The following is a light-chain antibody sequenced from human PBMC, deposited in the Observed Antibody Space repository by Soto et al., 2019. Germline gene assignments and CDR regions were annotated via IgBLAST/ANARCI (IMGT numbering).Light chain of an antibody. CDR3: QQRSYLFT. CDR1: QSVGSS. V-gene: IGKV3-11*01. J-gene: IGKJ4*01. Sequence: EIVLTQSPATLSLSPGERATLSCRVSQSVGSSLAWYQQKPGQAPRLLIYDASNRATGIPARFSGSGSGTDFTLTINSLEPEDVAVYYCQQRSYLFTFGGGIKVDIK. CDR2: DAS.